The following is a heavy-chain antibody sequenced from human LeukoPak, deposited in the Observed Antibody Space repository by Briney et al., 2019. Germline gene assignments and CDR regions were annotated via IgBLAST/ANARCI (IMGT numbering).Heavy chain of an antibody. J-gene: IGHJ5*02. CDR1: GGSISRTSYF. D-gene: IGHD2-2*01. V-gene: IGHV4-39*07. Sequence: PSETLSLTCLVSGGSISRTSYFWGWIRQPPGKGLEWIGSIYDRGSTYYTPSLKTRVTISLETSKSHFSLKLTSVTAADTAMYYCARRFCTSTTCYVAFDPWGQGILVTVSS. CDR2: IYDRGST. CDR3: ARRFCTSTTCYVAFDP.